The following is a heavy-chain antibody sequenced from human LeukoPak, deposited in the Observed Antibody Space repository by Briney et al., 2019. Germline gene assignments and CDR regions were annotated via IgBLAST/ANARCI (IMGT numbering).Heavy chain of an antibody. D-gene: IGHD5-18*01. CDR1: GFTFSSYG. J-gene: IGHJ4*02. Sequence: GGSLRLSCAASGFTFSSYGMHWVRQAPGKGLEWVAFIRYDGSNKYYADSVKGRFTISRDNSKNTLYLQMNSLRAEDTAVYYCAKDAPPYGYRGLDYWGQGTLVTVSS. CDR2: IRYDGSNK. V-gene: IGHV3-30*02. CDR3: AKDAPPYGYRGLDY.